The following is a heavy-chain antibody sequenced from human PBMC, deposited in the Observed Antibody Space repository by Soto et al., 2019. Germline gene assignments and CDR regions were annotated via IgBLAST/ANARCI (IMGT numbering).Heavy chain of an antibody. D-gene: IGHD1-20*01. Sequence: SVKVSCKASGGTFSSYAISWVRQAPGQGLEWMGGIIPIFGTANYAQKFQGRVTITADESTSTAYMELSSLRSEDTAVYYCARGSITGTPLVPPVRTYDAFDIWGQGTMVTVSS. V-gene: IGHV1-69*13. CDR3: ARGSITGTPLVPPVRTYDAFDI. CDR2: IIPIFGTA. J-gene: IGHJ3*02. CDR1: GGTFSSYA.